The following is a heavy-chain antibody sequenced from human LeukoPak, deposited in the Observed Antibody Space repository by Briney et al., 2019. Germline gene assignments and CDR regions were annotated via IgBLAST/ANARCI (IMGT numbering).Heavy chain of an antibody. Sequence: SETLSLTCTVSGGSISSYYWSWIRQPPGKGLEWIGYIYYSGSTNYNPSLKSRVTISVDTSKNQFSLKLSSVTAADTAVYYCARGVTIFGVVKGNWFDPWGQGTLVTVSS. CDR3: ARGVTIFGVVKGNWFDP. CDR1: GGSISSYY. J-gene: IGHJ5*02. D-gene: IGHD3-3*01. CDR2: IYYSGST. V-gene: IGHV4-59*01.